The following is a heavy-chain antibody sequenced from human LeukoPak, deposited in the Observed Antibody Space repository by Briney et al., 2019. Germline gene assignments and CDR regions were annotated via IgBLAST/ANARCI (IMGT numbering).Heavy chain of an antibody. V-gene: IGHV3-11*01. D-gene: IGHD2-15*01. CDR3: ARAGLGGHYIDY. Sequence: RGSLRLSCAASGFTFSDYYMTWIRQAPGQGLEWISYVSGSDENKYYAGSVRGRFAISRGNAEKSLFLQMSNVRAEDTAVYYCARAGLGGHYIDYWGQGTLVTVSS. CDR2: VSGSDENK. CDR1: GFTFSDYY. J-gene: IGHJ4*02.